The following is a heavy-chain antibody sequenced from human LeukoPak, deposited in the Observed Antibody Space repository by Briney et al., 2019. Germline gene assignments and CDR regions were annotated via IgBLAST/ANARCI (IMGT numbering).Heavy chain of an antibody. CDR2: IFYTGST. CDR3: ARHATLGMVVTDS. Sequence: SETLSLTCNVSGGSISGFYWTWIRQPPGGALEWLGYIFYTGSTSYHPSLKSRVTMSLDTSKNQFSLWLSSVTATDTAVYHCARHATLGMVVTDSWGQGTLVTVSS. V-gene: IGHV4-59*08. CDR1: GGSISGFY. J-gene: IGHJ4*02. D-gene: IGHD3-22*01.